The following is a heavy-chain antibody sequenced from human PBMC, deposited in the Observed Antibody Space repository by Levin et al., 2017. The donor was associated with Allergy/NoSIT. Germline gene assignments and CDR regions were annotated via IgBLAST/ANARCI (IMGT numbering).Heavy chain of an antibody. D-gene: IGHD5-12*01. CDR2: IWYDGSNK. V-gene: IGHV3-33*01. CDR3: ARTYVDIVATIQGWSYYFDY. CDR1: GFTFSSYG. J-gene: IGHJ4*02. Sequence: SCAASGFTFSSYGMHWVRQAPGKGLEWVAVIWYDGSNKYYADSVKGRFTISRDNSKNTLYLQMNSLRAEDTAVYYCARTYVDIVATIQGWSYYFDYWGQGTLVTVSS.